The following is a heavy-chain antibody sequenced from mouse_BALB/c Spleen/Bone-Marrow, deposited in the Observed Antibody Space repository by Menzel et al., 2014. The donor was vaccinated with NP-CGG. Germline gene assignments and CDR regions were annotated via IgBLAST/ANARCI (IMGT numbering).Heavy chain of an antibody. CDR3: ARENYGSSYGFAY. CDR1: GYSFTGYT. V-gene: IGHV1-26*01. J-gene: IGHJ3*01. CDR2: INPYNGGT. Sequence: EVKLMDSGPELVKPGSSMKISCKASGYSFTGYTMNWVKQSHGKNLEWIGLINPYNGGTSYNQKFKGKATLTVNKSSSTAYMELLSLTSEDSAVYYCARENYGSSYGFAYWGQGTQVTVSA. D-gene: IGHD1-1*01.